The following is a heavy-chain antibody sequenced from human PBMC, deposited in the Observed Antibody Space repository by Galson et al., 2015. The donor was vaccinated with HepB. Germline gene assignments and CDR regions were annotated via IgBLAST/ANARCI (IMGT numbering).Heavy chain of an antibody. J-gene: IGHJ5*02. CDR3: AAEGYGYCSSTSCYPPWFDP. CDR2: IVVGSGNT. CDR1: GFTFTSSA. Sequence: SVKVSCKASGFTFTSSAVQWVRQARGQRLEWIGWIVVGSGNTNYAQKFQERVTITRDMSTSTAYMELSSLRSEDTAVYYCAAEGYGYCSSTSCYPPWFDPWGQGTLVTVSS. V-gene: IGHV1-58*01. D-gene: IGHD2-2*01.